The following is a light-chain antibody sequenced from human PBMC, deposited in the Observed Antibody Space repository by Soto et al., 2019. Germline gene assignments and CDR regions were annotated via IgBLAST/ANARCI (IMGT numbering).Light chain of an antibody. J-gene: IGKJ2*01. Sequence: DVQMTQSPSSLPASVGDRVTITCRASQRVSHYLNWYQQKTGAAPRLLIYSASNLQSGVPSRFSGSGSGTDFTLTINSLQPEDFATYYCQQSYSTPHTFGQGTKLEIK. CDR3: QQSYSTPHT. CDR1: QRVSHY. CDR2: SAS. V-gene: IGKV1-39*01.